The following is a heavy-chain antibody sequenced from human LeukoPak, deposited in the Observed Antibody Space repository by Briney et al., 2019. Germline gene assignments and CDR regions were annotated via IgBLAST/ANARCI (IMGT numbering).Heavy chain of an antibody. J-gene: IGHJ3*02. Sequence: GASVKVSCKASGYTFSSYGISWVRQAPGQGLEWMGWISAYNDNTNSAQKLQGRVSMTTDTSTSTAYMELRSLRSDDTAVYYCARDRSPDFWSGDYRDAFEIWGQGTMVTVSS. D-gene: IGHD3-3*01. CDR2: ISAYNDNT. CDR3: ARDRSPDFWSGDYRDAFEI. V-gene: IGHV1-18*01. CDR1: GYTFSSYG.